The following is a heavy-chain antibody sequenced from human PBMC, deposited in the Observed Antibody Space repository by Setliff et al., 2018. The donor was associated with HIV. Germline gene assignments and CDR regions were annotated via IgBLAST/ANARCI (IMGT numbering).Heavy chain of an antibody. Sequence: SETLSLTCSVSGGTISNNNYHWGWIRQPPGEGLEWIGSIYYLGNTYYNPSLKSRLTISVDTSRNLFSLHLSSVTAADTAVYCCARLFSGSPGDYWGQGTLVTVSS. D-gene: IGHD3-10*01. CDR3: ARLFSGSPGDY. V-gene: IGHV4-39*01. CDR1: GGTISNNNYH. J-gene: IGHJ4*02. CDR2: IYYLGNT.